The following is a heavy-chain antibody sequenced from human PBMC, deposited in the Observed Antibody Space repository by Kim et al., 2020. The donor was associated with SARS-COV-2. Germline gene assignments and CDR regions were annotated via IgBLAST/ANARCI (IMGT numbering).Heavy chain of an antibody. CDR3: ARLRVSVVRGVIVYNYGLDV. CDR1: GGSITSFY. D-gene: IGHD3-10*01. V-gene: IGHV4-59*01. Sequence: SETLSLTCTVSGGSITSFYWSWIRQSPGRGLEWIGYITYSGSTNYKPSLTSRVTISADTSKNQFSLKLNSVTAADSAVYYCARLRVSVVRGVIVYNYGLDVWGQGTTVTVSS. J-gene: IGHJ6*02. CDR2: ITYSGST.